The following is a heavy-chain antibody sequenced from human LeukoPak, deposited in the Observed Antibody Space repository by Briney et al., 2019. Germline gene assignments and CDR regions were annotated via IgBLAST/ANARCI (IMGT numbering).Heavy chain of an antibody. Sequence: ASVKVSCKASGYTFTSYFIHWVRQAPGQGLEWMGVVNPSSGSTTYSQKFQGRVTMTRDTSTSTVYMDLSRLRSEDTAVYYCARAVGPRGGNWFDPWGQGTLVTVSS. CDR2: VNPSSGST. J-gene: IGHJ5*02. D-gene: IGHD1-26*01. CDR3: ARAVGPRGGNWFDP. CDR1: GYTFTSYF. V-gene: IGHV1-46*01.